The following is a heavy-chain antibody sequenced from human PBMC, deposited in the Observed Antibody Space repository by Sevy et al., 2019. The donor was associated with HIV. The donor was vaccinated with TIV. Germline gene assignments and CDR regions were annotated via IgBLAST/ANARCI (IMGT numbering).Heavy chain of an antibody. Sequence: GGSLRLSCAASGFILSRHWMSWVRQAPGKGLEWVANIKEDGSGKYYVDSVKGRFTISKDNAKNSLYLQMNSLRVEDTAVYYCARESIAAGVEAFDVWGQGTMVTVSS. J-gene: IGHJ3*01. CDR1: GFILSRHW. CDR3: ARESIAAGVEAFDV. D-gene: IGHD6-25*01. CDR2: IKEDGSGK. V-gene: IGHV3-7*03.